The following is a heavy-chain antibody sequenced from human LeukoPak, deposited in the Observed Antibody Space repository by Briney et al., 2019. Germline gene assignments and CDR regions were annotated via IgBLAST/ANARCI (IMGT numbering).Heavy chain of an antibody. V-gene: IGHV3-23*01. D-gene: IGHD4-17*01. J-gene: IGHJ4*02. CDR1: GFTFSSYA. CDR3: ARESKGRSKIDY. CDR2: ISGSGSST. Sequence: GGSLRLSCAASGFTFSSYAMSWVRQAPGKGLEWVSAISGSGSSTYYADSVKGRFTISRDNANKSLYLQMNSLRAEDTSVYYCARESKGRSKIDYWGQGTLDTVSS.